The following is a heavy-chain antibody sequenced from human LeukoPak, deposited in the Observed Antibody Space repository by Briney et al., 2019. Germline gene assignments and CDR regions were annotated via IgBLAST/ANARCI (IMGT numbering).Heavy chain of an antibody. J-gene: IGHJ4*02. Sequence: SGGSLRLSCAASGFTFSSYGMHWVRQAPGKGLEWVAFIRYDGSNKYYADSVKGRFTISRDNSKNTLYLQMNSLRAEDTAVHYCAKDYCSSTSCYAIYWGQGTLVTVSS. CDR2: IRYDGSNK. CDR3: AKDYCSSTSCYAIY. V-gene: IGHV3-30*02. D-gene: IGHD2-2*01. CDR1: GFTFSSYG.